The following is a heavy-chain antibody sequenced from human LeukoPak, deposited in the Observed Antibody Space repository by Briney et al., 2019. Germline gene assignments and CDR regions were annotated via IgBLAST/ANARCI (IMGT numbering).Heavy chain of an antibody. CDR1: GFTFSSYS. CDR2: INTDGSST. V-gene: IGHV3-74*01. Sequence: PGGSERLSCAASGFTFSSYSMNWVRQGPGEGLVWVSRINTDGSSTNYADSVKGRFTISRDNSKNTLYLQMNSLRAEDTAVYYCAKESQWFGELLLTHLDYWGQGTLVTVSS. CDR3: AKESQWFGELLLTHLDY. D-gene: IGHD3-10*01. J-gene: IGHJ4*02.